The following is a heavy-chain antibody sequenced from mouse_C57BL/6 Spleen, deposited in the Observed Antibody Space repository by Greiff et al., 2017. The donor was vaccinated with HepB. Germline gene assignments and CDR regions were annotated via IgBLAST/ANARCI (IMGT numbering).Heavy chain of an antibody. V-gene: IGHV1-82*01. CDR2: IYPGDGDT. CDR1: GYAFSSSW. J-gene: IGHJ1*03. CDR3: ARDHYWYFDV. Sequence: VNVVESGPELVKPGASVKISCKASGYAFSSSWMNWVKQRPGKGLEWIGRIYPGDGDTNYNGKFKGKATLTADKSSSTAYMQLSSLTSEDSAVYFCARDHYWYFDVWGTGTTVTVSS.